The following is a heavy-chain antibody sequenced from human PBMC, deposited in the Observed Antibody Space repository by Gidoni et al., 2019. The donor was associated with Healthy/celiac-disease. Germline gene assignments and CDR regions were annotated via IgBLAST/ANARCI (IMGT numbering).Heavy chain of an antibody. CDR1: GGSFSGYY. CDR3: ARGLSITMVRGVTEYYYYYYMDV. Sequence: QVQLQQWGAGLLKPSETLSLPCAVYGGSFSGYYWSWIRQPPGKGLEWIGEINHSGSTNYNPSLKSRVTISVDTSKNQFSLKLSSVTAADTAVYYCARGLSITMVRGVTEYYYYYYMDVWGKGTTVTVSS. D-gene: IGHD3-10*01. V-gene: IGHV4-34*01. CDR2: INHSGST. J-gene: IGHJ6*03.